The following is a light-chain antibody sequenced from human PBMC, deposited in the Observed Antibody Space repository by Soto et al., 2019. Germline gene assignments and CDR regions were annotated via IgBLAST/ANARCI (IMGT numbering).Light chain of an antibody. CDR3: QKYNSAPWT. J-gene: IGKJ1*01. CDR1: QGISNY. V-gene: IGKV1-27*01. CDR2: AAS. Sequence: DIQMTQSPSSLSASVGDRVTITCRASQGISNYLAWYQQKPEKVPKLLIYAASTLQSGVPSRFSGSGSGTDFTLIISSLQPEDVATYYCQKYNSAPWTFGQGTKVDIK.